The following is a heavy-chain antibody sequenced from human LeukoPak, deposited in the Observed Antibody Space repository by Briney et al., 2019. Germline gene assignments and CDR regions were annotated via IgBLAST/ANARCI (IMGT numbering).Heavy chain of an antibody. CDR3: AKGLPSTLYDSSGYYDFDY. D-gene: IGHD3-22*01. V-gene: IGHV3-30*02. J-gene: IGHJ4*02. CDR1: GFTFSSYG. Sequence: GGSLRLSCAASGFTFSSYGMHWVRQAPGKGLEWVAFIRYDGSNKYYADSVKGRFTISRDNSKNTLYLQMNSLRAEDTAVYYCAKGLPSTLYDSSGYYDFDYWGQGTLVTVSS. CDR2: IRYDGSNK.